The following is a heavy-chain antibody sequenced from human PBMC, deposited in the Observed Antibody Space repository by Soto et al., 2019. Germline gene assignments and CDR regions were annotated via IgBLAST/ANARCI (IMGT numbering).Heavy chain of an antibody. CDR2: ISYDGSNK. V-gene: IGHV3-30*18. J-gene: IGHJ4*02. Sequence: GGSLRLSCAASGFTFSSYGMHWVRQAPGKGLEWVAVISYDGSNKYYADSVKGRFTISRDNSKNTLDLQMNSLRAEDTAVYYCAKDKKARKPELAGYFDYWGQGTLVTVSS. CDR1: GFTFSSYG. CDR3: AKDKKARKPELAGYFDY.